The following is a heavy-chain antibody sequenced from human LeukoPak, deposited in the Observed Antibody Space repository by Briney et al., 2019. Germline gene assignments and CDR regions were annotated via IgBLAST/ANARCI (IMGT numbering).Heavy chain of an antibody. CDR1: GFTFSTSA. D-gene: IGHD3-22*01. Sequence: PGGSLRLSCVASGFTFSTSAMTWVRQAPGKGLEWVSAISGSGDSTYYADSVKGRFTISRDNSKNTLYLQMNSLRAEGTAVYYCAKDLGDTSGRRRYMHVWGKGTMVTVSS. V-gene: IGHV3-23*01. J-gene: IGHJ6*03. CDR3: AKDLGDTSGRRRYMHV. CDR2: ISGSGDST.